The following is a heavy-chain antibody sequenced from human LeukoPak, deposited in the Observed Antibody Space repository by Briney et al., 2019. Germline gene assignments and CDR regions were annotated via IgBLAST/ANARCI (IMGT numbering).Heavy chain of an antibody. D-gene: IGHD5-24*01. J-gene: IGHJ4*02. CDR1: GFSFTSYW. CDR2: INSAGSSA. Sequence: GGSLRLSCAASGFSFTSYWMHWVRQAPGKGLMWVARINSAGSSASYGGSVQGRFTISRDNAKNTLYLQMSSLRVEDTGVYYCARDVWGDRDGFFDNWGQGTLVTVAS. V-gene: IGHV3-74*01. CDR3: ARDVWGDRDGFFDN.